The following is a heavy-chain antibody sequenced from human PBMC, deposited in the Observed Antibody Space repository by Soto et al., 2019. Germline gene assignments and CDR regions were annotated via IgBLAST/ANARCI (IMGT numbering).Heavy chain of an antibody. CDR2: IYYSGVT. CDR1: GGSFSSYY. D-gene: IGHD3-22*01. V-gene: IGHV4-59*01. Sequence: SETLSLTCTVSGGSFSSYYWIWIRQPPGKGLEWIGFIYYSGVTNYNPSLKSRVTILADTSKNQFSLKPKSVTAADTAVYYCARDLLGYYYDSSGFYNSFDPWGQGTLVTVSS. J-gene: IGHJ5*02. CDR3: ARDLLGYYYDSSGFYNSFDP.